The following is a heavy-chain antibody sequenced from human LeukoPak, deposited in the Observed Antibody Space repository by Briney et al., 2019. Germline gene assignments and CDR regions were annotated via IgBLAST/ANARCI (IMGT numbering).Heavy chain of an antibody. CDR1: GFTFSDYY. V-gene: IGHV3-11*04. CDR2: ISSSGSTI. D-gene: IGHD6-13*01. J-gene: IGHJ4*02. CDR3: ARRGSSWFPFDY. Sequence: PGGSLRLSCAASGFTFSDYYMSWIRQAPGKGLEWVSYISSSGSTIYYADSVKGRFTISRDNSKNTLYLQMNSLRAEDTALYYCARRGSSWFPFDYWGQGTLVTVSS.